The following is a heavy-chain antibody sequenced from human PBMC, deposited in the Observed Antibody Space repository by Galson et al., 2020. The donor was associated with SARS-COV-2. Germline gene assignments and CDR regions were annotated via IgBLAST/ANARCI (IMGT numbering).Heavy chain of an antibody. Sequence: QLGESLKISCAASGFTFSSYGMHWVRQAPGKGLEWVAVIWYDGSNKYYVDSVKGRFTISRDNSKNTLYLQMNSLRAEDTAVYYCAREMYYYDSSAFDYWGQGTLVTVSS. CDR3: AREMYYYDSSAFDY. D-gene: IGHD3-22*01. CDR2: IWYDGSNK. V-gene: IGHV3-33*01. J-gene: IGHJ4*02. CDR1: GFTFSSYG.